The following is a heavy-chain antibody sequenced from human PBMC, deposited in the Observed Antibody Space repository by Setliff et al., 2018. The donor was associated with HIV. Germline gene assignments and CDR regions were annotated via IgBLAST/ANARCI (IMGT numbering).Heavy chain of an antibody. CDR3: ARGPFVLRFLERLVYFDY. Sequence: SETLSLTCSVSGGSISSSGYYWSWIRQHPGKGLDWIGRVYYSGSTDYNPSLQSRATLSIDTSKNQFSLKLPSVIAADTAIYYCARGPFVLRFLERLVYFDYWGQGKLVTAPQ. J-gene: IGHJ4*02. V-gene: IGHV4-31*02. CDR1: GGSISSSGYY. D-gene: IGHD3-3*01. CDR2: VYYSGST.